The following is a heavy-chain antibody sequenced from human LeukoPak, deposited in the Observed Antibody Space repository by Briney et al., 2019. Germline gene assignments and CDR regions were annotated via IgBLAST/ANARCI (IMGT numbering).Heavy chain of an antibody. CDR3: ARWLGDSSGYYPDY. CDR1: GGSVSSRDYY. V-gene: IGHV4-61*08. D-gene: IGHD3-22*01. Sequence: SETLSLTCTVSGGSVSSRDYYWSWIRQPPGKGLEWIGEINHSGSTNYNPSLKSRVTISVDTSKNQFSLKLSSVTAADTAVYYCARWLGDSSGYYPDYWGQGTLVTVSS. J-gene: IGHJ4*02. CDR2: INHSGST.